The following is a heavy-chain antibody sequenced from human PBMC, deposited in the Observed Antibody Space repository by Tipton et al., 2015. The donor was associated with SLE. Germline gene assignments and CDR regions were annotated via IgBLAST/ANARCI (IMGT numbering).Heavy chain of an antibody. D-gene: IGHD6-6*01. V-gene: IGHV3-23*01. CDR1: GFTFSSYA. CDR3: AKTPVIAARPEYYYYYYMDV. Sequence: SLRLSCAASGFTFSSYAMSWVRQAPGKGLEWVSAISGSGGSTYYADSVKGRFTISRDNSKNTLYLQMNSLRAEDTAVYYCAKTPVIAARPEYYYYYYMDVWGKGTTVTVSS. CDR2: ISGSGGST. J-gene: IGHJ6*03.